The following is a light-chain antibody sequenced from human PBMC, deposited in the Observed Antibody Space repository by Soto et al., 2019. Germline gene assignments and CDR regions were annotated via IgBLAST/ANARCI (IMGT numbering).Light chain of an antibody. V-gene: IGKV4-1*01. J-gene: IGKJ5*01. CDR2: WAS. CDR3: QQYYNSIT. CDR1: QTILYFSNNKNF. Sequence: DIVMTQSPDSLAMSLDERATINYKSSQTILYFSNNKNFLAWYQQKAGQPPKLLITWASTRESGVPDRFSGSGSGTDFTLTISSLQAEDVAVYYCQQYYNSITFGQGTRLENK.